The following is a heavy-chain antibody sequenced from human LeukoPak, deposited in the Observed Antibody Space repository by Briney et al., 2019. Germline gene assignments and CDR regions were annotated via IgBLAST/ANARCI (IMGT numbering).Heavy chain of an antibody. CDR2: MYSTGST. V-gene: IGHV4-39*07. CDR1: GGSISSNNYY. D-gene: IGHD6-19*01. Sequence: SETLSLTCIVSGGSISSNNYYWGWIRQPPGKGLEWIGSMYSTGSTYYNPSLKSRVTISVDTSKNQFSLKLNSMTAADTAVYYCARGSTVAASAYWGQGTLVIVSS. CDR3: ARGSTVAASAY. J-gene: IGHJ4*02.